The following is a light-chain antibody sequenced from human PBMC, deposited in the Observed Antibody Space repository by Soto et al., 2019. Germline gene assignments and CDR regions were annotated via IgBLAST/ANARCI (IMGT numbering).Light chain of an antibody. CDR2: DVS. CDR3: SSYISSSTYV. V-gene: IGLV2-14*01. CDR1: SSDIGRYNY. J-gene: IGLJ1*01. Sequence: QSALTQPASVSGSPGQSITISCTGTSSDIGRYNYVSWYQQYPGKAPKFMIYDVSNRPPGVSNRFSGSKSGNTASLTISGLQAEDEADYYCSSYISSSTYVFGTGTQLTVL.